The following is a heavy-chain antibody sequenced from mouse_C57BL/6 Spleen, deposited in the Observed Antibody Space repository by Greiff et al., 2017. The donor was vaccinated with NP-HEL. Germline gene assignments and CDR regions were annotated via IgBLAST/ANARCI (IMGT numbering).Heavy chain of an antibody. Sequence: VQLQESGPELVKPGASVKISCKASGYAFSSSWMNWVKQRPGKGLEWIGRIYPGDGDTNYNGKFKGKATLTADKSSSTAYMQLSSLTSEDSAVYFCARSEGNYDWYFDVWGTGTTVTVSS. CDR1: GYAFSSSW. D-gene: IGHD2-1*01. V-gene: IGHV1-82*01. CDR2: IYPGDGDT. J-gene: IGHJ1*03. CDR3: ARSEGNYDWYFDV.